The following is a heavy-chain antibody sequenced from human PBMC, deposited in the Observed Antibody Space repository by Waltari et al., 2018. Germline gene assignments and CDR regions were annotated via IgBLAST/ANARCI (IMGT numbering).Heavy chain of an antibody. CDR3: TRRTGSGFDI. CDR2: INSDGSTT. J-gene: IGHJ3*02. CDR1: GFTFSSYW. V-gene: IGHV3-74*01. D-gene: IGHD3-3*01. Sequence: EVQLVESGGGLVQPGGSLRLSCAASGFTFSSYWTYWVRQTPGKGLVWVSRINSDGSTTTFADSVKGRFTISRDNAKNTLYLQMNSLRAEDTAVYYCTRRTGSGFDIWGQGTMVTVSS.